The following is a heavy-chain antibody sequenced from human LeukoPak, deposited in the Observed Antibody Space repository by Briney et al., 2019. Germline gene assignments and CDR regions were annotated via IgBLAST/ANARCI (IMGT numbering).Heavy chain of an antibody. J-gene: IGHJ4*02. D-gene: IGHD6-19*01. V-gene: IGHV3-48*03. CDR1: GFTFSSYE. CDR2: IGSSGTTI. CDR3: ALLAVASDFDY. Sequence: SGGSLRLSCAASGFTFSSYEMNWVRQAPGKGLEWVSNIGSSGTTIYYADSVRGRFSISRDNAKSSLYLQMNSLRVEDTAVYYCALLAVASDFDYWGQGALVTVSS.